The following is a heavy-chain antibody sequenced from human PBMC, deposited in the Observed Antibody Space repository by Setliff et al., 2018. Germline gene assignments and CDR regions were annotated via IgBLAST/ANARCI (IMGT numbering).Heavy chain of an antibody. J-gene: IGHJ3*02. V-gene: IGHV1-18*01. D-gene: IGHD6-19*01. CDR3: ARRPIALAGYRKGAFDI. CDR1: GYSFTSFS. Sequence: AASVKVSCKASGYSFTSFSITWVRQAPGQGLEWLRWVSTYNGDTKSAQKFRGRVTMTTDISTSTVYMELRTLRSDDTAVYYCARRPIALAGYRKGAFDIWGQGTMVTVSS. CDR2: VSTYNGDT.